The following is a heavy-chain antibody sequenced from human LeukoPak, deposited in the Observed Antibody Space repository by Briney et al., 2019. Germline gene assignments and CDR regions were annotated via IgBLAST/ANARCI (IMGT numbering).Heavy chain of an antibody. J-gene: IGHJ4*02. CDR2: ISSGSRYI. CDR1: GFTFSNYS. V-gene: IGHV3-21*04. CDR3: ATLLLGGSGSYLHLDY. Sequence: GGSLRLSCAASGFTFSNYSMSWVRQAPGKGLEWVSSISSGSRYIYNAGSVKGRFTISRDNAKNSLYLQMNSLRAEDTAVYYCATLLLGGSGSYLHLDYWGQGTLVTVSS. D-gene: IGHD3-10*01.